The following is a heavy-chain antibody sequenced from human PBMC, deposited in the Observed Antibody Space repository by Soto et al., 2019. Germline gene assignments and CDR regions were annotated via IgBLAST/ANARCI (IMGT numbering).Heavy chain of an antibody. V-gene: IGHV4-38-2*02. CDR2: IYHSGST. CDR1: GFSISSGYH. Sequence: SETLSLTCTVSGFSISSGYHWGLIRQPPGKGLEWIGNIYHSGSTYYNPALKSRVTMSVDTSKNQFSLKLSSVTAADTAVYFCARATYDTLDYWGQGTLVTVSS. CDR3: ARATYDTLDY. J-gene: IGHJ4*02. D-gene: IGHD3-22*01.